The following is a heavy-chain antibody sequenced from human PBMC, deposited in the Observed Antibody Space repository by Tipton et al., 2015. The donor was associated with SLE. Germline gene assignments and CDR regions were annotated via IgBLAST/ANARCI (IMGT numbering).Heavy chain of an antibody. CDR1: GGSFSGYY. V-gene: IGHV3-23*01. D-gene: IGHD3-10*01. CDR3: FSDPGRSGPDS. Sequence: GLVKPSETLSLMCSVYGGSFSGYYWSWIRQPPGKGLEWVLRISKTGVRTYYADSVEGRSTISRDNSKNTLYLQMSSLRVEDTALYFCFSDPGRSGPDSWGQGTLVTVSS. CDR2: ISKTGVRT. J-gene: IGHJ4*02.